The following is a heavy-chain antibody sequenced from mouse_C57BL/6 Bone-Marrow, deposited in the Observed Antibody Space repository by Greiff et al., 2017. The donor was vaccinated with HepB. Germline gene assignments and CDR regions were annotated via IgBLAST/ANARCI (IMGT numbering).Heavy chain of an antibody. CDR3: ARPYYYGSSSYWYFDV. Sequence: QVQLQQPGAELVRPGSSVKLSCKASGYTFTSYWMDWVKQRPGQGLEWIGNIYPSDSETHYNQKFKDKATLTVDKSSSTAYMQLSSLTSEDSAVYYCARPYYYGSSSYWYFDVWGTGTTGTVSS. CDR1: GYTFTSYW. J-gene: IGHJ1*03. D-gene: IGHD1-1*01. CDR2: IYPSDSET. V-gene: IGHV1-61*01.